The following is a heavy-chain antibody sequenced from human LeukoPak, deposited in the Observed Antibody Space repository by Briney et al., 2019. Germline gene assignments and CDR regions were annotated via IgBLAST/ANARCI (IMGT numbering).Heavy chain of an antibody. D-gene: IGHD3-10*01. CDR3: ARTLLWSGEFHYYYYMDV. CDR2: IIPIFGTA. J-gene: IGHJ6*03. CDR1: GGTFSSYA. V-gene: IGHV1-69*13. Sequence: SVKVSCTASGGTFSSYAISWVRQAPGQGLEWMGGIIPIFGTAKYAQKFQGRVTITADESTSTAYMELSSLRSEDTAVYYCARTLLWSGEFHYYYYMDVWGKGTTVTVSS.